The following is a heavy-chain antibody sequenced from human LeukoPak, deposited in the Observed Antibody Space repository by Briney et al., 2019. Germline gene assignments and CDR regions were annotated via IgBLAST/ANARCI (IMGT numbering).Heavy chain of an antibody. Sequence: PSETLSLTCTVSGGSTSSYYWSWIRQPPGKGLEWIGYIYYSGSTNYNPSLKSRVTISVDTSKNQFSLKLSSVTAADTAVYYCASASYGDYRTFQHWGQGTLVTVSS. J-gene: IGHJ1*01. V-gene: IGHV4-59*01. CDR1: GGSTSSYY. CDR3: ASASYGDYRTFQH. D-gene: IGHD4-17*01. CDR2: IYYSGST.